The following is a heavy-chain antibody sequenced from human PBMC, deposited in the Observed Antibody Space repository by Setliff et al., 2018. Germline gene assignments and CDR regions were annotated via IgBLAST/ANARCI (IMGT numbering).Heavy chain of an antibody. V-gene: IGHV1-24*01. D-gene: IGHD1-1*01. Sequence: ASVKVSCKVSGYTLTELSMHWVRQAPGKGLEWMGGFDPEDGETIYAQKFQGRVTMTEDTSTDTAYMELSSLRSEDTAVYFCARHNTNLQPNDYWGQGTLVTVSS. J-gene: IGHJ4*02. CDR2: FDPEDGET. CDR1: GYTLTELS. CDR3: ARHNTNLQPNDY.